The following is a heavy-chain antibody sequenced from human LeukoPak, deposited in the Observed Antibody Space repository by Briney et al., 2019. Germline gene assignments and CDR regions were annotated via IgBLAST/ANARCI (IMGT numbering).Heavy chain of an antibody. CDR2: IYHSGST. V-gene: IGHV4-38-2*02. J-gene: IGHJ4*02. CDR1: GYSISSGYY. Sequence: SETLSLTCTVSGYSISSGYYWGWIRQPPGKGLEWIGSIYHSGSTYYNPSLKSRVTISVDTSKNQFSLKLSSVTAADTAVYYCARAPYSSSWYLDYWGQGTLVTVSS. D-gene: IGHD6-13*01. CDR3: ARAPYSSSWYLDY.